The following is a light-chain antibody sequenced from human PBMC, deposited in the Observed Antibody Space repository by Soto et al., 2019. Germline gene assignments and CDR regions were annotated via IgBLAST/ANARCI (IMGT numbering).Light chain of an antibody. J-gene: IGKJ2*01. V-gene: IGKV3-20*01. CDR3: QQYDSPPYT. CDR1: QSVSSSN. Sequence: VLTQSPGTLYLSPGDRATLSCRASQSVSSSNLAWYQKKPGQAPRVLIYGASTRVTGIPDRFSGSGSGSDFTLTISRLAPEDFAVYYCQQYDSPPYTFGQGTNLEIE. CDR2: GAS.